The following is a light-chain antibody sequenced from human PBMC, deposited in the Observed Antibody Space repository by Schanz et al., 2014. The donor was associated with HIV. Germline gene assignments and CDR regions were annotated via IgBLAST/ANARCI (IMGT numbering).Light chain of an antibody. CDR1: QDIRTN. V-gene: IGKV3D-15*01. J-gene: IGKJ1*01. CDR2: GAS. CDR3: QHYSSSLWT. Sequence: EIVMTQSPATLSVSPGEGATLSCRASQDIRTNLAWYRQKPGQAPSLLIYGASIRATGIPDRFSGSGSGTDFTLTISSLQSEDFAVYYCQHYSSSLWTFGQGTKVEIK.